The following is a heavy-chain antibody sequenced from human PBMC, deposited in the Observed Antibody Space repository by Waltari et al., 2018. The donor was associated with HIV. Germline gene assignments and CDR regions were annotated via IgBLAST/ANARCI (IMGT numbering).Heavy chain of an antibody. Sequence: HLVESGGALVQPGRSLRLSCTASGFTLVDYAMSWFRQARGKVPEWVGLIRRKDQGGTTEYAASVKGRFIISRDDSKSIAYLQMNSLKTDDSAVYYCTANLWFGGQGTLVTVSS. V-gene: IGHV3-49*03. CDR3: TANLWF. CDR1: GFTLVDYA. CDR2: IRRKDQGGTT. D-gene: IGHD3-10*01. J-gene: IGHJ4*02.